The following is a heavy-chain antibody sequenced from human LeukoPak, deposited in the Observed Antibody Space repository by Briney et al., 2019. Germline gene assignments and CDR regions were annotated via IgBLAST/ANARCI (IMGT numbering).Heavy chain of an antibody. D-gene: IGHD2-8*02. CDR3: ARAWWANYFDY. Sequence: GGSLRLSCAASGFTFSSYAMHWVRQAPGKGLEWVAVISYDGSNKYYADSVKGRFTISRDNSKNTLYLQMNSLRAEDTAVYYCARAWWANYFDYWGQGTLVTVSP. CDR2: ISYDGSNK. J-gene: IGHJ4*02. CDR1: GFTFSSYA. V-gene: IGHV3-30*04.